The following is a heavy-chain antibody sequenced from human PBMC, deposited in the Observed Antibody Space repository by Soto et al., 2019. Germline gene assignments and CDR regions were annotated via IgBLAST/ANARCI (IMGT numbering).Heavy chain of an antibody. CDR1: GGTFSSYA. Sequence: ASVKVSCKASGGTFSSYAISWVRQAPGQGLEWMGGIIPIFGTANYAQKFQGRVTITADESTSTAYMELSSLRSEDTAVYYCARDLLDIVVVPAGGTYYYYGMDVWGQGTTVTVSS. V-gene: IGHV1-69*13. D-gene: IGHD2-2*03. CDR3: ARDLLDIVVVPAGGTYYYYGMDV. J-gene: IGHJ6*02. CDR2: IIPIFGTA.